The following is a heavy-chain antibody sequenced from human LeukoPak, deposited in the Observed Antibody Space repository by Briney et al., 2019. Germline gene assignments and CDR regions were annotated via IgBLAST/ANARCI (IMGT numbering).Heavy chain of an antibody. CDR3: ARVRCRGGSCYSLYYYYYMDV. D-gene: IGHD2-15*01. Sequence: SETLSLTCTVSGGSISSGSYYWSWIRQPAGKGLEWIGRIYTSGSTNYNPSLKSRVTISVDTSKNQFSLKLSSVTAADTAVYYCARVRCRGGSCYSLYYYYYMDVWGKGTTVTVSS. CDR2: IYTSGST. CDR1: GGSISSGSYY. J-gene: IGHJ6*03. V-gene: IGHV4-61*02.